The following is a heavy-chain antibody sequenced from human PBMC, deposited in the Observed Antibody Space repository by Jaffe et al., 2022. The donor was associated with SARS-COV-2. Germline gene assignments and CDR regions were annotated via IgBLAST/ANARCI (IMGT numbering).Heavy chain of an antibody. V-gene: IGHV3-23*01. CDR2: ISGSGGST. Sequence: EVQLLESGGGLVQPGGSLRLSCAASGFTFSSYAMSWVRQAPGKGLEWVSAISGSGGSTYYADSVKGRFTISRDNSKNTLYLQMNSLRAEDTAVYYCAKDLRFLEWFIGAFDIWGQGTMVTVSS. CDR3: AKDLRFLEWFIGAFDI. CDR1: GFTFSSYA. J-gene: IGHJ3*02. D-gene: IGHD3-3*01.